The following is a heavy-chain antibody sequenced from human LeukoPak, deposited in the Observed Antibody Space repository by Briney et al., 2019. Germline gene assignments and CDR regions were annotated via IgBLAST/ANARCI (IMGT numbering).Heavy chain of an antibody. D-gene: IGHD5-24*01. Sequence: GGPLRLSCAASGFTFSSYAMHWVRQAPGKGLEWVAVISYDGNNKYYADSLKGRFTMSRANTNNTLYLQMSSLRAEDTALYYCVKDRGQSIETPGHFGSWGQGTLVTVSS. CDR3: VKDRGQSIETPGHFGS. CDR1: GFTFSSYA. CDR2: ISYDGNNK. V-gene: IGHV3-30-3*02. J-gene: IGHJ4*02.